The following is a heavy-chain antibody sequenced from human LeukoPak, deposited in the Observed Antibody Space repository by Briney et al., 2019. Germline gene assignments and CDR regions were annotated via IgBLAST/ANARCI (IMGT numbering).Heavy chain of an antibody. V-gene: IGHV3-33*01. D-gene: IGHD6-13*01. J-gene: IGHJ4*02. CDR3: ARDIAAAGRVLDY. CDR2: IWYDGSNK. Sequence: PGRSLRLSCAASGFTFSSYGMHWVRQAPGKGLEWVAVIWYDGSNKYYADSVKGRFTISRDNSKNTLYLQMNGLRAEDTAVYYCARDIAAAGRVLDYWGQGTLVTVSS. CDR1: GFTFSSYG.